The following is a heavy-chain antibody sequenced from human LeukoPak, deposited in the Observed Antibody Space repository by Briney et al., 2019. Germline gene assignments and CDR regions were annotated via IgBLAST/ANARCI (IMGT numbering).Heavy chain of an antibody. CDR1: GGSISSSSYY. D-gene: IGHD3-22*01. V-gene: IGHV4-39*01. Sequence: PSETLSLTCTVSGGSISSSSYYWGWIRQPPGKGLEWIGSIYYSGSTYYNPSLKSRVTISVDTSKNQFSLKLSSVTAADTAVYYCARAVEYYYDSSGYYSYYFDYWGQGTLVTVSS. CDR2: IYYSGST. J-gene: IGHJ4*02. CDR3: ARAVEYYYDSSGYYSYYFDY.